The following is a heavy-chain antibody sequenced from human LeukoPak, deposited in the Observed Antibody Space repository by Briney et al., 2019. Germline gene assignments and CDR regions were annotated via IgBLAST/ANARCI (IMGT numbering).Heavy chain of an antibody. CDR2: INPNSGGT. Sequence: ASVKVFCKASGYTFTGYYMHWVRQAPGQGLEWMGWINPNSGGTNYAQKFQGRVTMTRDTSISTAYMELSRLRSDDTAVYYCARDPGLYGSYYFDYWGQGTLVTVSS. CDR3: ARDPGLYGSYYFDY. D-gene: IGHD3-10*01. J-gene: IGHJ4*02. V-gene: IGHV1-2*02. CDR1: GYTFTGYY.